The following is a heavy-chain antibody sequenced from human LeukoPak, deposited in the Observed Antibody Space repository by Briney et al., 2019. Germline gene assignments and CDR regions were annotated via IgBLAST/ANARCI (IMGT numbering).Heavy chain of an antibody. CDR3: ARDSSSGWYDFDY. D-gene: IGHD6-19*01. J-gene: IGHJ4*02. Sequence: GASVKVSCKASGYTFTSYGISWVRQAPGQGLEWMGRINPNSGGTNYAQKFQGRVTMTRDTSISTAYMELSRLRSDDTAVYYCARDSSSGWYDFDYWGQGTLVTVSP. CDR2: INPNSGGT. V-gene: IGHV1-2*06. CDR1: GYTFTSYG.